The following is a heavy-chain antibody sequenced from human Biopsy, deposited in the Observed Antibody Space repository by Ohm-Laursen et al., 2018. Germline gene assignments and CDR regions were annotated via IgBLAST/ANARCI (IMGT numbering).Heavy chain of an antibody. D-gene: IGHD4-11*01. CDR3: ARDSGILNYGNFKYYHYYGMDV. V-gene: IGHV4-59*02. CDR2: IYYSVMT. CDR1: GDSVTKYY. J-gene: IGHJ6*02. Sequence: SETLSLTCSVSGDSVTKYYWSWTRQPPGKGLEWIGHIYYSVMTNYNPSLQSRVSISVDTSRNQVSLTLRSVTAADTAVYYCARDSGILNYGNFKYYHYYGMDVWGQGTKVTVSS.